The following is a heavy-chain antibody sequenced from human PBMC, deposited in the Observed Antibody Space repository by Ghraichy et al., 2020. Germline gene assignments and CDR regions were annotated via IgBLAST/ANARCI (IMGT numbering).Heavy chain of an antibody. CDR2: ISGSGTST. D-gene: IGHD2-15*01. CDR3: AKDRDIVVTVAALFHY. CDR1: GFTFSSYA. J-gene: IGHJ4*02. V-gene: IGHV3-23*01. Sequence: GESLKISCAASGFTFSSYAMSWVRQAPGKGLEWVSVISGSGTSTYYADSVKGRFTISRDNSKNTLYLQMNGLRAGDTAVYYCAKDRDIVVTVAALFHYWGQGTLVTVSS.